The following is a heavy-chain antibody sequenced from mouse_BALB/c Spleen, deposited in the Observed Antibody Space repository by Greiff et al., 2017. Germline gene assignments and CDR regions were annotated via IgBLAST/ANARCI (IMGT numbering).Heavy chain of an antibody. Sequence: EVMLVESGGGLVQPGGSRKLSCAASGFTFSSFGMHWVRQAPEKGLEWVAYISSGSSTIYYADTVKGRFTISRDNPKNTLFLQMTSLRSEDTAMYYCAREGGNNRYFDVWGAGTTVTVSS. J-gene: IGHJ1*01. CDR1: GFTFSSFG. CDR3: AREGGNNRYFDV. D-gene: IGHD2-1*01. V-gene: IGHV5-17*02. CDR2: ISSGSSTI.